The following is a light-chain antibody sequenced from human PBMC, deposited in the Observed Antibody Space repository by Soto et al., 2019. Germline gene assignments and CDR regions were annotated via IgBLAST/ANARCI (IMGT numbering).Light chain of an antibody. CDR3: QHGYSTPLP. J-gene: IGKJ4*01. V-gene: IGKV1-39*01. CDR1: QSISTY. CDR2: AAS. Sequence: DIQMTQSPSSLSASVGDRVTTTCRASQSISTYLHWYKQTPGKAPNLLIYAASTLQSGVPSRFSGSGSGTDFTLTISSLQPEDFATYFCQHGYSTPLPFGGGTKVDIK.